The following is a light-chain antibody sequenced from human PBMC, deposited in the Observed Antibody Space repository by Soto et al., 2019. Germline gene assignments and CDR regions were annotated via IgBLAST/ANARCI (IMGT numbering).Light chain of an antibody. Sequence: EIVLTQSPGTLSLSPGERATLSCRASQSVSSSYLAWYQQKPGQAPRLLIYGASSRATGIPDRFSGSGSGTDFTLTISRLEPEDFAVYYCQQYGSSPPSYTFGQGTKV. V-gene: IGKV3-20*01. CDR2: GAS. J-gene: IGKJ2*01. CDR3: QQYGSSPPSYT. CDR1: QSVSSSY.